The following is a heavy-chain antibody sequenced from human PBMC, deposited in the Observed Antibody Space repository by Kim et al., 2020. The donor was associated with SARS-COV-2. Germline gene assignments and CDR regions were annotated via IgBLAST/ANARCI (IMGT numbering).Heavy chain of an antibody. D-gene: IGHD3-22*01. Sequence: SLKSRVTISVDKSKNQFSLKLSSVTAADTAVYYCARVVHYYDSSGYYFDYWGQGTLVTVSS. V-gene: IGHV4-4*02. CDR3: ARVVHYYDSSGYYFDY. J-gene: IGHJ4*02.